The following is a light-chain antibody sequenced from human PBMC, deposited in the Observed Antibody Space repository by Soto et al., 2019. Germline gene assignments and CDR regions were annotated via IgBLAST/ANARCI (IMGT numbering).Light chain of an antibody. CDR2: GAS. CDR1: QTVIGY. V-gene: IGKV1-39*01. CDR3: QQSYSTPLT. J-gene: IGKJ4*01. Sequence: DIQMTQSPSSLSASVGDRVTITCRASQTVIGYLNWYQQTPGKAPNLLVYGASTLQSGVPSRFSGSGSGTEFTLTITSLQPEDFATYYCQQSYSTPLTFGGGTKVES.